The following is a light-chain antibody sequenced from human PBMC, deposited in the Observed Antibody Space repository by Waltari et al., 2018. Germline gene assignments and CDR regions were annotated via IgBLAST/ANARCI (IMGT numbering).Light chain of an antibody. CDR2: GNT. J-gene: IGLJ2*01. CDR3: QSWDSTTVV. Sequence: QSVLTQPPSVSGAPGQSVTISSTGSSPTIGAGFHVHWYQHLPGTAPKLLIFGNTHRPSGVPARFSGPNSGNTATLTISGTQALDEADYYCQSWDSTTVVFGGGTKLTVL. V-gene: IGLV1-40*01. CDR1: SPTIGAGFH.